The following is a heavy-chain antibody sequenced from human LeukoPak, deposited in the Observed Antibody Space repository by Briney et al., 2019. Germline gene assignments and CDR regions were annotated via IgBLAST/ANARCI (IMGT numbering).Heavy chain of an antibody. D-gene: IGHD3-22*01. CDR1: GGSISSYY. CDR3: AALSDSSGYSNHY. Sequence: SSETLSLTCTVSGGSISSYYWSWIRQPPGKGLEWIGSMSYSGSTYYNPSLKSRVTISVDTSKNQFSLKLSSVTAADTAVYYCAALSDSSGYSNHYWGQGTLVTVSS. CDR2: MSYSGST. V-gene: IGHV4-39*07. J-gene: IGHJ4*02.